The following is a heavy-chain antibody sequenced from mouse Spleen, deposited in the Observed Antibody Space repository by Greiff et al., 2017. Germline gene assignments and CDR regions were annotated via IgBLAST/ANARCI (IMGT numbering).Heavy chain of an antibody. V-gene: IGHV1-76*01. J-gene: IGHJ2*01. CDR3: ARGPLRPYFDY. CDR1: GYTFTDYY. Sequence: QVQLQQSGAELVRPGASVKLSCKASGYTFTDYYINWVKQRPGQGLEWIARIYPGSGNTYYNEKFKGKATLTAEKSSSTAYMQLSSLTSEDSAVYFCARGPLRPYFDYWGQGTTLTVSS. D-gene: IGHD2-12*01. CDR2: IYPGSGNT.